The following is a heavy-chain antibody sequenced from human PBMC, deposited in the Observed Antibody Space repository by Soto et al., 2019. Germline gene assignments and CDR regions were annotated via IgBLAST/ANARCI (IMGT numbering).Heavy chain of an antibody. Sequence: QVQLVQSGAEVKKPGASVKVSCKASGYTFTSYGISWVRQAPGQGLEWMGWISAYNGNTKYAQKLQGRVTMTTETSTSTADMERMSLRSDDTAVYYYAADSQWPPDRYWGQGTLVTVSS. CDR1: GYTFTSYG. V-gene: IGHV1-18*01. D-gene: IGHD6-19*01. J-gene: IGHJ4*02. CDR2: ISAYNGNT. CDR3: AADSQWPPDRY.